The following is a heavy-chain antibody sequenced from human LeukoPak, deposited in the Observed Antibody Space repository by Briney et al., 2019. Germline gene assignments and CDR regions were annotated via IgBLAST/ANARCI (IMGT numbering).Heavy chain of an antibody. V-gene: IGHV4-39*01. J-gene: IGHJ3*02. D-gene: IGHD2-21*02. CDR3: ARLLLLVSSDAFDI. CDR1: GGSISSSSYY. CDR2: IYYSGST. Sequence: NTSETLSLTCTVSGGSISSSSYYWGWIRQPPGKGLEWIGSIYYSGSTYYNPSLKSRVTISVDTSKNQFSLKLSSVTAADTAVYYCARLLLLVSSDAFDIWGQGTMVTVSS.